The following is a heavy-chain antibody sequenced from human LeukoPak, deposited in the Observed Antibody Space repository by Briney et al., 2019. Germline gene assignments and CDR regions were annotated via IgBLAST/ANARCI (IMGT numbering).Heavy chain of an antibody. CDR2: INSDGSSI. CDR1: GFTFSSYW. Sequence: QAGGSLRLSCAASGFTFSSYWMHWVRQAPGKGLVWVSRINSDGSSINYADSVKGRFTISRDNAKNTLYLQMNSLRVEDTAVYYCARASSTSCYYWGQGTLVTVSS. CDR3: ARASSTSCYY. J-gene: IGHJ4*02. V-gene: IGHV3-74*01. D-gene: IGHD2-2*01.